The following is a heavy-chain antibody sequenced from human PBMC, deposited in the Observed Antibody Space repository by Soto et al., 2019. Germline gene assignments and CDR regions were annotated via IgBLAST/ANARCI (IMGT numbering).Heavy chain of an antibody. J-gene: IGHJ3*01. CDR1: GFTSSNYW. CDR2: IHTDGSVT. Sequence: VQLVESGGGLVQPGGSLRLSCAASGFTSSNYWMHWVRQAPGKGLVWVSRIHTDGSVTTYADSVKGRFTISRDNAKNTVYLQMNSLRAEDTGVYYCARKRVTAIGTFAFDVWGQGTMVTVSS. CDR3: ARKRVTAIGTFAFDV. V-gene: IGHV3-74*01. D-gene: IGHD2-21*02.